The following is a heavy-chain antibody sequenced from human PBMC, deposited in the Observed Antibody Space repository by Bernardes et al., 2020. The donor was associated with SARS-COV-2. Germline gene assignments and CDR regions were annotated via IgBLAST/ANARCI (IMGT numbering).Heavy chain of an antibody. CDR3: AKVCGIEYYYGSGSYYTPSYYYYGMDV. D-gene: IGHD3-10*01. J-gene: IGHJ6*02. V-gene: IGHV3-23*01. CDR1: GFTFSSYA. Sequence: GGSLRLSCAASGFTFSSYAMSWVRQAPGKGLEWVSAISGSGGSTYYADSVKGRFTISRDNSKNTLYLQMNSLRAEDTAVYYCAKVCGIEYYYGSGSYYTPSYYYYGMDVWGQGTTVTVSS. CDR2: ISGSGGST.